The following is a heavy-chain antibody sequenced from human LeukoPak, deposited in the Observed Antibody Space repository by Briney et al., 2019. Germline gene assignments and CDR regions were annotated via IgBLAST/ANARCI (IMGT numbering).Heavy chain of an antibody. J-gene: IGHJ4*02. Sequence: GGSLRLSCAASGFTSSSYGMHWVRQAPGKGLEWVAVISYDGSNKYYADSVKGRFTISRDNSKNTLYLQMNSLRAEDTAVYYCAKEFLDSSGWYVSGQYYFDYWGQGTLVTVSP. D-gene: IGHD6-19*01. CDR3: AKEFLDSSGWYVSGQYYFDY. CDR1: GFTSSSYG. CDR2: ISYDGSNK. V-gene: IGHV3-30*18.